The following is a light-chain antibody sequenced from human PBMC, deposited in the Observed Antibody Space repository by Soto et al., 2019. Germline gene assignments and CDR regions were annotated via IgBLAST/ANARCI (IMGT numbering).Light chain of an antibody. CDR3: QKRSSWPLT. V-gene: IGKV3-11*01. CDR2: DAS. Sequence: IVSAQFPASMSLSPGEIATLSCRASQSVGTFLAWYQQKPGQAPRLLIYDASNRATGIPGRFSGSGSGTDFTLTTSSLEPEDFAVYYCQKRSSWPLTFGRGTKVDIK. CDR1: QSVGTF. J-gene: IGKJ4*01.